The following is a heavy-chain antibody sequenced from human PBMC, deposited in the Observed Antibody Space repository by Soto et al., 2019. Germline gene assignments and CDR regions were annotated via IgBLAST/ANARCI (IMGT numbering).Heavy chain of an antibody. CDR1: GFTFSIYG. D-gene: IGHD3-22*01. Sequence: TGGSLRLSCAASGFTFSIYGMHWVRHAPGKGLEWVAVISYDGSNKYYADSVKGRFTISRDNSKNTLYLQMNSLRAEDTAVYYCAKDLFYYDSSGYSQTDAFDIWGQGTMVTVSS. J-gene: IGHJ3*02. CDR2: ISYDGSNK. CDR3: AKDLFYYDSSGYSQTDAFDI. V-gene: IGHV3-30*18.